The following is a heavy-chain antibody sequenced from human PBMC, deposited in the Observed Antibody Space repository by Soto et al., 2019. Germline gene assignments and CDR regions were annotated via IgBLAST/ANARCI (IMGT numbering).Heavy chain of an antibody. CDR3: AREEDRQREDTAMDYGMDV. CDR2: IIPIFGTA. V-gene: IGHV1-69*12. J-gene: IGHJ6*02. Sequence: QVQLVQSGAEVKKPGSSVKVSCKASGGTFSSYAISWVRQAPGQGLEWMGGIIPIFGTANYAQKFQGRVTITADESTSTAYMELSSLRSEYTAVYYCAREEDRQREDTAMDYGMDVWGQGTTVTVSS. D-gene: IGHD5-18*01. CDR1: GGTFSSYA.